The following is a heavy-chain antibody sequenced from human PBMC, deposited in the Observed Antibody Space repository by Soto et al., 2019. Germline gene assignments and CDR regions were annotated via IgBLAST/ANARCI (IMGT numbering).Heavy chain of an antibody. D-gene: IGHD2-2*01. CDR2: ISYDGSNK. J-gene: IGHJ6*02. CDR1: GFTFNTYG. V-gene: IGHV3-30*18. CDR3: AKGQHCSSTSCYFYHYGMDV. Sequence: QVQLVESGGGVVQPGRSLRLSCAASGFTFNTYGMHWVRQSPGKGLEWVAVISYDGSNKYYADSVKGRLTISRDNSKNTLYLQMNSLRAEDTAVSYCAKGQHCSSTSCYFYHYGMDVWGQGTTVAVSS.